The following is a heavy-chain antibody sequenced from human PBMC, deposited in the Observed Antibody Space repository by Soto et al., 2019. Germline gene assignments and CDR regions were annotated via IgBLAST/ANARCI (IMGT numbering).Heavy chain of an antibody. CDR2: INAGNGDT. CDR3: ARKEVGPSFPFAL. J-gene: IGHJ3*01. V-gene: IGHV1-3*01. CDR1: GFTLTRYA. D-gene: IGHD1-26*01. Sequence: QVHLVQSGAEVEKPGASVKVSCKASGFTLTRYALHWVRQAPGQRLEYMVWINAGNGDTGHPQKFQGRVTMTRDIPASTVYMELNSLPSEDTAVYYCARKEVGPSFPFALWGQGTVVVVSS.